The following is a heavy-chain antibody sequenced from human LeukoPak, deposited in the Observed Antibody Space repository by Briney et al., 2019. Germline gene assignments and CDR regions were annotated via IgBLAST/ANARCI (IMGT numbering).Heavy chain of an antibody. CDR1: GFTFDDYA. CDR3: ALNQFDY. CDR2: IWYDGSNK. J-gene: IGHJ4*02. Sequence: PGGSLRLSCAASGFTFDDYAMHWVRQAPGKGLEWVAVIWYDGSNKYYADSVKGRFTISRDNSKNTLYLQMNSLRAEDTAVYYCALNQFDYWGQGTLVTVSS. D-gene: IGHD2-2*01. V-gene: IGHV3-33*08.